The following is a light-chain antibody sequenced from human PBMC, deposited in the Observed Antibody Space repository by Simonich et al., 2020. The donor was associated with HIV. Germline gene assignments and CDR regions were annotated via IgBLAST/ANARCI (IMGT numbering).Light chain of an antibody. Sequence: QSALTQPPSASGSPGQSVTISCTGRSSDVRGYNYVSWYQQHPGKAPKLNIYEVNQRPSGVSNRFSGSKSGNTASRTISGLQAEDEADYHCNSYTSSRTVVFGGGTKLTVL. CDR2: EVN. J-gene: IGLJ2*01. V-gene: IGLV2-14*01. CDR1: SSDVRGYNY. CDR3: NSYTSSRTVV.